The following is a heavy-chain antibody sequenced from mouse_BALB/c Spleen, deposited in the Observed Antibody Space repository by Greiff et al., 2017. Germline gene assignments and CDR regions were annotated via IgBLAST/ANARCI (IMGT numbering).Heavy chain of an antibody. Sequence: EVQGVESGGGLVQPGGYRKLSCAASGFTFSSFGMHWVRQAPEKGLEWVAYISSGSSTIYYADTVKGRFTISRDNPKNTLFLQMTSLRSEDTAMYYCARGGPTVVANYAMDYWGQGTSVTVSS. J-gene: IGHJ4*01. V-gene: IGHV5-17*02. CDR3: ARGGPTVVANYAMDY. CDR1: GFTFSSFG. CDR2: ISSGSSTI. D-gene: IGHD1-1*01.